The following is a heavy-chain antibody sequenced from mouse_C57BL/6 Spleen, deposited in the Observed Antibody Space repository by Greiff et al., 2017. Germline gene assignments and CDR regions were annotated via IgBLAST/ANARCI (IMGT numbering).Heavy chain of an antibody. Sequence: VMLVESGPGLVQPSQSLSITCTVSGFSLTSYGVHWVRQSPGKGLEWLGVIWRGGSTDYNAAFMSRLSITKDNSKSQVFFKMNSLQADDTAIYYCASQATTVAFYYYAMDYWGQGTSVTVSS. CDR3: ASQATTVAFYYYAMDY. D-gene: IGHD1-1*01. CDR1: GFSLTSYG. CDR2: IWRGGST. V-gene: IGHV2-5*01. J-gene: IGHJ4*01.